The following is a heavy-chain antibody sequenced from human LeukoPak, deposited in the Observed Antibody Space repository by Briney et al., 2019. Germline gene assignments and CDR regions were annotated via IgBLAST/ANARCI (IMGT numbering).Heavy chain of an antibody. CDR3: ATRTDDAFDI. CDR1: GFTFSSYT. CDR2: ISSSSSSYI. V-gene: IGHV3-21*01. Sequence: GGSLRLSCAASGFTFSSYTMNWVRQAPGKGLEWVSSISSSSSSYIYNAESVTGRFTISRDNAKNSLYLQVYSLRAEDTAVYYCATRTDDAFDIWGQGTMVTVSS. J-gene: IGHJ3*02. D-gene: IGHD1-14*01.